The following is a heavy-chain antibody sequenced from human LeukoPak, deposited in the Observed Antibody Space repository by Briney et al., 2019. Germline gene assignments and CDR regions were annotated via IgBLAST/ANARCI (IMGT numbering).Heavy chain of an antibody. CDR3: ARDNRGAYGSAFDI. CDR2: SSSSGSIT. D-gene: IGHD3-10*01. Sequence: GGSLRLSCAASGFTFSNFEMNWVRQAPGKGLEWISYSSSSGSITHYGDSVRGQFTVSRDNAKSAVFLQMNSLRAEDTAVYYCARDNRGAYGSAFDIWGQGTMVLVSS. V-gene: IGHV3-48*03. CDR1: GFTFSNFE. J-gene: IGHJ3*02.